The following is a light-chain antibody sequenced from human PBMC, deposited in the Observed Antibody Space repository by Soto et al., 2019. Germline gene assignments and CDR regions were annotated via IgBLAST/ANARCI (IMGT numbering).Light chain of an antibody. CDR3: QQRSNWPPFT. CDR1: RSVSRY. V-gene: IGKV3-11*01. J-gene: IGKJ3*01. Sequence: EIVLTQSPATLSLSQGERDTLSCRSSRSVSRYLAWYQQKPGQAPRLLIFDASNRATGIPARFSGSGSGTEFTLTISSLEPEDFAVYYCQQRSNWPPFTFGPGTKVDIK. CDR2: DAS.